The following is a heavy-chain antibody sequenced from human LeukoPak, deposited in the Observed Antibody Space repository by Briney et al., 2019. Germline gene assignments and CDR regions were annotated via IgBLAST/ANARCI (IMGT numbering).Heavy chain of an antibody. CDR2: IKSEADGGTT. V-gene: IGHV3-15*01. CDR1: GITFINAW. D-gene: IGHD6-19*01. J-gene: IGHJ4*02. CDR3: TTDLEWVGGSY. Sequence: GGSLRLSCAASGITFINAWMTWVRQTPGKGLEWLGRIKSEADGGTTEYAAPVTGRFTTSRDDSKNTLYLQMNSLKTEDTGIYYCTTDLEWVGGSYWGQGALVTVSS.